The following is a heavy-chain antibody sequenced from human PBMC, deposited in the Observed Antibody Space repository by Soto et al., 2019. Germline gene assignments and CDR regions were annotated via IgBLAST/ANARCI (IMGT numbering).Heavy chain of an antibody. D-gene: IGHD2-2*01. CDR1: GASISSGFYY. J-gene: IGHJ4*02. CDR2: SYYRGST. V-gene: IGHV4-31*03. CDR3: ARPEGSGSTLSVFLP. Sequence: QVQLQESGPGLVKPSQTLSLTCTVTGASISSGFYYWTWIRQFPGKGLEWIGYSYYRGSTYYNPSLKHRLTMSIATSKYQFSLKLTSLTAADTAWYFWARPEGSGSTLSVFLPRGPETLVAVSS.